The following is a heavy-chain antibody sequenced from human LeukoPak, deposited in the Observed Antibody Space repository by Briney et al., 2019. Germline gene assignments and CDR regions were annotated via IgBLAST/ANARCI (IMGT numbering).Heavy chain of an antibody. J-gene: IGHJ6*03. CDR2: IIPIFGTA. Sequence: SVKVSCKASGGTFSSYAISWVRQAPGQGLEWMGGIIPIFGTANYAQKFQGRVTITADKSTSTAYMELRSLRSDDTAVYYCARVSSSWYGYYYYYMDVWGKGTTVTVSS. V-gene: IGHV1-69*06. D-gene: IGHD6-13*01. CDR1: GGTFSSYA. CDR3: ARVSSSWYGYYYYYMDV.